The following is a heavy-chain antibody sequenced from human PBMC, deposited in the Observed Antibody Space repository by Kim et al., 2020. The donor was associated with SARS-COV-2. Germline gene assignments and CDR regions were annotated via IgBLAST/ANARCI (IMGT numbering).Heavy chain of an antibody. Sequence: GESLKISCHGSGYTFTKYWITWVRQMPGKGLEWMGRIDPRDSYATYNPSFQGHVIMSVDRSISTAYLQWDSLRASDTAMYYCVRVGPYSDSGPPYFDFWGKGTLVTVSS. CDR1: GYTFTKYW. CDR3: VRVGPYSDSGPPYFDF. V-gene: IGHV5-10-1*01. CDR2: IDPRDSYA. J-gene: IGHJ4*02. D-gene: IGHD4-17*01.